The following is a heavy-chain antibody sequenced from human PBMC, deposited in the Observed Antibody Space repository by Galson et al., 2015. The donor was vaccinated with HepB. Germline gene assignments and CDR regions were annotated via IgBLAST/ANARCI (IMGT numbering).Heavy chain of an antibody. CDR1: GFTFSDYV. V-gene: IGHV3-30*18. Sequence: SLRLSCAASGFTFSDYVMHWVRQAPGKGLEWVAVISYDGSNKYYADSVKGRFTVSRDNSKNTLYLQMNSLRAEDTAVYYCAKGPRYFDWYGPFDYWGQGTLVTVSS. J-gene: IGHJ4*02. CDR3: AKGPRYFDWYGPFDY. D-gene: IGHD3-9*01. CDR2: ISYDGSNK.